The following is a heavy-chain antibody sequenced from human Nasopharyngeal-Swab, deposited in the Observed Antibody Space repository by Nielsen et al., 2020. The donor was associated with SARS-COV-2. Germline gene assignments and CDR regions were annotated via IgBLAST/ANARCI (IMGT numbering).Heavy chain of an antibody. D-gene: IGHD6-13*01. Sequence: GGSLRLSCAAAGGTVDEYAMHWVRQTPGKGLEWVSGISWHSGDIVYTDSVKGRFTISRDNAKSSLYLQMNSLRAEDSALYYCVRGRGIAAAGKPYYFDYWGQGTLATVSS. CDR1: GGTVDEYA. CDR2: ISWHSGDI. J-gene: IGHJ4*02. CDR3: VRGRGIAAAGKPYYFDY. V-gene: IGHV3-9*01.